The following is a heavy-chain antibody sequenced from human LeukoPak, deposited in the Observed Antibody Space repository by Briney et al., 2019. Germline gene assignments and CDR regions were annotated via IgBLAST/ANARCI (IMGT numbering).Heavy chain of an antibody. Sequence: SETLSLTCTVSLDSTTSNFWSWVRQPPGKVLEWIGEIHRSGSPNYNPSLQSRVTISIDRSRNQIVLELSSVTAADTAFYYCAREILGGFNPGAYWGQGTLVTVSS. V-gene: IGHV4-4*02. J-gene: IGHJ4*02. CDR3: AREILGGFNPGAY. CDR2: IHRSGSP. D-gene: IGHD1-14*01. CDR1: LDSTTSNF.